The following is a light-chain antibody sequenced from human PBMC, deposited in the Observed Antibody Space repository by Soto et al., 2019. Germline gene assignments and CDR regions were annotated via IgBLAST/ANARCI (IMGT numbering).Light chain of an antibody. Sequence: EIVMTQSPGTLSVSPGERATLSCRASQGVGSNLAWYQQRPGQPPRLLIYAASTRATDIPARFTSRGSAIEFTLTISSLHAEDFAMYCCQQYNNGPLYTFGQGNKLE. V-gene: IGKV3-15*01. J-gene: IGKJ2*01. CDR2: AAS. CDR3: QQYNNGPLYT. CDR1: QGVGSN.